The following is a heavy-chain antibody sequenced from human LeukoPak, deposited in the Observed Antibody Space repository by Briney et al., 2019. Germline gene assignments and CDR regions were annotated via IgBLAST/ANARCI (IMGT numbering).Heavy chain of an antibody. Sequence: SETLSLTCTVSGGSISSGGYYWSWIRQHPGKGLEWIGYIYYSGSTYYNPSLKSRVTISVDTSKNQFSLKLSSVAAADTAVYYRARGGMVMVYAISYYFDYWGQGTLVTVSS. CDR1: GGSISSGGYY. V-gene: IGHV4-31*03. CDR3: ARGGMVMVYAISYYFDY. J-gene: IGHJ4*02. D-gene: IGHD2-8*01. CDR2: IYYSGST.